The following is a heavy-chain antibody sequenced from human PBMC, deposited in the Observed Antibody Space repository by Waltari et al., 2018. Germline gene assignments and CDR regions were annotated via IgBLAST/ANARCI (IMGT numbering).Heavy chain of an antibody. Sequence: QVQLQESGPGLVKPSATLSLTCTVSGGSISYYYWTWIRQPAGSGLEWIGRIYSSGSANYNSSFKSRVTMSVDVSKKRFSLRLTSVTAADTAVYYCARGGDYYGSESYGMDVWGKGTTV. J-gene: IGHJ6*04. CDR1: GGSISYYY. D-gene: IGHD3-10*01. CDR3: ARGGDYYGSESYGMDV. CDR2: IYSSGSA. V-gene: IGHV4-4*07.